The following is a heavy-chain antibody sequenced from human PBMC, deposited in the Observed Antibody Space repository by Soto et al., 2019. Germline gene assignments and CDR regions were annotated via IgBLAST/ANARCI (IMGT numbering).Heavy chain of an antibody. J-gene: IGHJ4*02. V-gene: IGHV4-31*03. CDR1: GGSISRGGYY. Sequence: QVQLQESGPGLVKPSQTLSLTCTVSGGSISRGGYYWSWIRQHPGKGLEWIGYIYYSGSTYYNPSLKSRVTIPIDASKNQFSLKLSPVTAADTAVYYCATAIASRPVDYWGQGTLVTVSS. CDR3: ATAIASRPVDY. CDR2: IYYSGST. D-gene: IGHD6-6*01.